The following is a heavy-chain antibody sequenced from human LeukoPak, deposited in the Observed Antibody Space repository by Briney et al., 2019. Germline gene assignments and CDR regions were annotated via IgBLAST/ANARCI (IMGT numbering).Heavy chain of an antibody. CDR1: GFTVGSQA. Sequence: PGASLRLSCAASGFTVGSQAMSWVRQASGKGLEWVSVIGGSGSITYYRDSVKGRFTISRDNSKNTMYLQMNSLRAEDTAVYYCASAGSGWYDYWGQGTLVTVSS. CDR2: IGGSGSIT. CDR3: ASAGSGWYDY. D-gene: IGHD6-19*01. J-gene: IGHJ4*02. V-gene: IGHV3-23*01.